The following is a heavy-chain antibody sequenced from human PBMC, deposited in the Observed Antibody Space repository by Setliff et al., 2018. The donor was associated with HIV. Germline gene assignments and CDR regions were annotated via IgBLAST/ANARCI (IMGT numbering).Heavy chain of an antibody. Sequence: SETLSLTCAVYGGSFSGYYWSWIRQPPGKGLEWIGEINHSGSTNYNPSLVGRVTISVDTSKNQFSLKLSSVTAADTAVYYCSRVRLRGYSYGSWDYWGQGTLVTVSS. V-gene: IGHV4-34*01. CDR3: SRVRLRGYSYGSWDY. CDR2: INHSGST. CDR1: GGSFSGYY. D-gene: IGHD5-18*01. J-gene: IGHJ4*02.